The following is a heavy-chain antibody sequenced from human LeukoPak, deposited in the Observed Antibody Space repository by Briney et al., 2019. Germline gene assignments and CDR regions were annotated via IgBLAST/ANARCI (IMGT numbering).Heavy chain of an antibody. J-gene: IGHJ6*02. V-gene: IGHV3-66*01. CDR3: ARGSYCGGGSCYDYSYYGMDV. CDR1: GFTVSSNY. D-gene: IGHD2-15*01. CDR2: IYSGGST. Sequence: GGSLRLSCAASGFTVSSNYMSWVRQAPGKGLEWVSVIYSGGSTYYADSVKGRFTISRDNSKNTLYLQMNSLRAEDTAVYYCARGSYCGGGSCYDYSYYGMDVWGQGTTVTVSS.